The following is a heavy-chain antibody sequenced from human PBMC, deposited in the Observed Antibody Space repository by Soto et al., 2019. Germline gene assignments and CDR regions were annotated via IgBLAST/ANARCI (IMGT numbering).Heavy chain of an antibody. V-gene: IGHV3-7*03. Sequence: PGGSMRLSCAASGFTFSSYWMNWVRQAPGKGLELVANINEDGSVTSYLDSVKGRFTVSRDNTISSLYLQMNSLRVEDTALYYCAKGLSTPGIDYWGQGTLVTVSS. CDR2: INEDGSVT. J-gene: IGHJ4*01. CDR1: GFTFSSYW. CDR3: AKGLSTPGIDY. D-gene: IGHD2-15*01.